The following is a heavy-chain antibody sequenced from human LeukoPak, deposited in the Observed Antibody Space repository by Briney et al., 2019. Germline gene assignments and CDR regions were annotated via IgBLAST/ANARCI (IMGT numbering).Heavy chain of an antibody. CDR3: ASSSAAEIYYFDY. D-gene: IGHD6-13*01. J-gene: IGHJ4*02. CDR2: IYYSGST. V-gene: IGHV4-59*08. Sequence: PSETLSLTCIVCGGSISSYYWSWIRQPPGKGLEWIGYIYYSGSTNYNPSLKSRVTISADTSKNQFSLKLSSVTAADTAVYYCASSSAAEIYYFDYWGQGTLVTVSS. CDR1: GGSISSYY.